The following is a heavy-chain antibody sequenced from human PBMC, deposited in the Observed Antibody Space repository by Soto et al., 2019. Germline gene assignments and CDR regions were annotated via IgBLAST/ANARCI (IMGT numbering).Heavy chain of an antibody. Sequence: QLQLQESGSGLVKPSQTLSLTCAVSGGSIISGGYSWSWIRQPPGKGLQWIGHIYEGGNTYYTPSLESRVAISTDTSKNQFSLRLSSVTAADTAVYYCVRRSPEDAFDIWGQGTMVTVSP. V-gene: IGHV4-30-2*01. CDR2: IYEGGNT. J-gene: IGHJ3*02. CDR1: GGSIISGGYS. CDR3: VRRSPEDAFDI.